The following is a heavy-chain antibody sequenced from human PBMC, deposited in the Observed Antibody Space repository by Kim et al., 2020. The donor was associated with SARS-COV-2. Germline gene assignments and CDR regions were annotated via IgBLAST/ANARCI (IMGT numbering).Heavy chain of an antibody. D-gene: IGHD2-8*01. V-gene: IGHV1-8*01. CDR2: MNPNSGNT. J-gene: IGHJ3*02. CDR3: ARSPTRRRNIVLMVYAIERDACDI. CDR1: GYTFTSYD. Sequence: ASVKVSCKASGYTFTSYDINWVRQATGQGLEWMGWMNPNSGNTGYAQKFQGRVTMTRNTSISTAYMELSSLRSEDTAVYYCARSPTRRRNIVLMVYAIERDACDIWGQGTMVTVSS.